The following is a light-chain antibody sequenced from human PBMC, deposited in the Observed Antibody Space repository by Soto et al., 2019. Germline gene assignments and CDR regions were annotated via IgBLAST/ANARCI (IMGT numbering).Light chain of an antibody. J-gene: IGLJ1*01. Sequence: QSALTQPASVSGSPGQSITISCTGTSSDVGAYNYVSWYQQHPGKAPKLLIYEVTERPSGISNRFSGSKSGNTASLTISGLQAEDEADYYCSSYAGSSSFPYVFGTGTKLTVL. CDR2: EVT. CDR1: SSDVGAYNY. CDR3: SSYAGSSSFPYV. V-gene: IGLV2-23*02.